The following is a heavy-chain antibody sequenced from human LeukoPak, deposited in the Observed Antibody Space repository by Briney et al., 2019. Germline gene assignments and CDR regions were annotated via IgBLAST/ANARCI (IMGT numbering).Heavy chain of an antibody. Sequence: GRSLRLSCAASGFIFDDYAMHWVRQAPGKGLEWVSGISWNSGSIGYADSVKGRFTISRDNAKNSLYLQMNSLRAEDTALYYCAKGNTVVLAACRYWGPGNLVTVSS. V-gene: IGHV3-9*01. CDR1: GFIFDDYA. CDR3: AKGNTVVLAACRY. CDR2: ISWNSGSI. J-gene: IGHJ4*02. D-gene: IGHD2-2*01.